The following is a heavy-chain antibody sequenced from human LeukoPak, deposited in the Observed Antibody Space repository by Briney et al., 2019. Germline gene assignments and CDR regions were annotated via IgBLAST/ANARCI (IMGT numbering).Heavy chain of an antibody. CDR1: GGSISSYY. V-gene: IGHV4-4*07. D-gene: IGHD2-15*01. CDR3: ARERGVAMADCSGGSCYRSLDP. CDR2: VYRSGSS. J-gene: IGHJ5*02. Sequence: SDTLSLTCTVSGGSISSYYWSWIRQPAGKGLEWIGRVYRSGSSNYNPSLKSRVTMSVDTSKNQFSLNLTSVTAADTAVYYCARERGVAMADCSGGSCYRSLDPWGQGTLVTVSS.